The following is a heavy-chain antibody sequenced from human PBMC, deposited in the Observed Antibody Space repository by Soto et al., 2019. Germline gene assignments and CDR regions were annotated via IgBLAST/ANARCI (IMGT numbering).Heavy chain of an antibody. CDR2: ISYDGSNK. CDR1: GFTFSSYA. CDR3: ARAYGDTLYYYGMDV. Sequence: QVQLVESGGGVVQPGRSLRLSCAASGFTFSSYAMHWVLQAPGKGLEWVAVISYDGSNKYYADSVKGRFTISRDNSKNTLYLQMNSLRAEDTAVYYCARAYGDTLYYYGMDVWGQGTTVTVSS. V-gene: IGHV3-30-3*01. J-gene: IGHJ6*02. D-gene: IGHD4-17*01.